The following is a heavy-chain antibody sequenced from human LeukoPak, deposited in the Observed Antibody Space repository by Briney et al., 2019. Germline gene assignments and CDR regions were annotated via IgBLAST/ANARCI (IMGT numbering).Heavy chain of an antibody. V-gene: IGHV3-7*01. J-gene: IGHJ4*02. CDR1: GFTFSNYW. CDR2: IKQDGSEK. CDR3: ARGGVYYYDSSGADY. D-gene: IGHD3-22*01. Sequence: GGSLRLSCVTSGFTFSNYWMSWVRQAPGKGLEWVANIKQDGSEKYYVDSVKGRFTISRDNAKNSLYLQMNSLRAEDTAVYYCARGGVYYYDSSGADYWGQGTLVTVSS.